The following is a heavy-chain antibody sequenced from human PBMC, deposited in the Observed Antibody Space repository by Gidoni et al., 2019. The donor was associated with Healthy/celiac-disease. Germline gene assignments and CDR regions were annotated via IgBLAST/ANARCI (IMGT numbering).Heavy chain of an antibody. CDR2: ISDDGSNK. CDR1: GFTFSSYG. J-gene: IGHJ4*02. V-gene: IGHV3-30*18. CDR3: AKGGGGSSLDY. D-gene: IGHD2-15*01. Sequence: QVQLVESGGGVVQPGRSLRLSCAASGFTFSSYGMHWVRQAPGKGLEWVAVISDDGSNKYYADSVKGRFTISRDNSKNTLYLQMNSLRAEDTAVYYCAKGGGGSSLDYWGQGTLVTVSS.